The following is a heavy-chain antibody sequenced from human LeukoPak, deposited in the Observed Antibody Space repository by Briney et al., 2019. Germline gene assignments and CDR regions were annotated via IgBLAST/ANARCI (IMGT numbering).Heavy chain of an antibody. D-gene: IGHD2-2*01. CDR2: ISDSGGTT. V-gene: IGHV3-23*01. J-gene: IGHJ4*02. CDR1: GFTFRTYA. Sequence: GGSLRLSCVASGFTFRTYAMSWVRQAPGKGLEWVSGISDSGGTTYYVDSVKGRFTISRDNSKNTLYLQINSLRAEDMALYYCAKSSDGSTSFDYWGQGTRVTVSS. CDR3: AKSSDGSTSFDY.